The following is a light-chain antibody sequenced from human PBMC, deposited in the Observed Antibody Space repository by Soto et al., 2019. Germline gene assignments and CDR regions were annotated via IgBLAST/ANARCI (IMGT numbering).Light chain of an antibody. V-gene: IGLV2-14*01. J-gene: IGLJ1*01. Sequence: QSALTQPASVSGSPGQSITISCTGTSSDVGGYNYVSWYQQHPGKAPKLMIYDVSNRPSGVSNRFSGSKSGNTASLTISGLQAEDEDDYYCSSYTSSSTLVFGTGTKLTVL. CDR3: SSYTSSSTLV. CDR2: DVS. CDR1: SSDVGGYNY.